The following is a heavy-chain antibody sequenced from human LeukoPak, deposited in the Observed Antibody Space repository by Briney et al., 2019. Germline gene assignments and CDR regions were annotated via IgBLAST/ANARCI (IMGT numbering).Heavy chain of an antibody. CDR1: GFTFSDYY. V-gene: IGHV3-11*04. CDR3: ARAGISSSWRWFDP. CDR2: ISSSGSTI. J-gene: IGHJ5*02. Sequence: GGSLRLFCAASGFTFSDYYMSWIRQAPGKGLEWVSYISSSGSTIYYADSVKGRFTISRDNAKNSLYLQMNSLRAEDTAVYYCARAGISSSWRWFDPWGQGTLVTVSS. D-gene: IGHD6-6*01.